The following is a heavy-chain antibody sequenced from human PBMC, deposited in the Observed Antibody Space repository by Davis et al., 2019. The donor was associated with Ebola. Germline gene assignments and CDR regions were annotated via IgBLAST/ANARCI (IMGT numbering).Heavy chain of an antibody. CDR1: GFTFSSST. CDR2: ISNSGGYK. J-gene: IGHJ4*02. D-gene: IGHD2-21*01. V-gene: IGHV3-21*01. CDR3: ATVKWGLLFFR. Sequence: PGGSLRLSCAVSGFTFSSSTMTWVRQAPGKGLEWVSSISNSGGYKYYGESMKGRFTISRDNSKHSLFLQMDSLRVEDTAGYYCATVKWGLLFFRWGQGTLVTVSS.